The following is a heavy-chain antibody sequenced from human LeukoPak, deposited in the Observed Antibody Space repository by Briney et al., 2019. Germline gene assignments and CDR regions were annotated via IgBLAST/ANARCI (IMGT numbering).Heavy chain of an antibody. CDR2: IGTAGDT. CDR1: GFTFSMYD. Sequence: GGSLRLSCAASGFTFSMYDMHWVRQATGKGLEWVSGIGTAGDTYYAGSVKGRFTISRENAKNSLYLQMNSLTAGDTAVYYCAGAGSETQWRAFDFWGQGALVTVFS. D-gene: IGHD6-19*01. CDR3: AGAGSETQWRAFDF. J-gene: IGHJ4*02. V-gene: IGHV3-13*01.